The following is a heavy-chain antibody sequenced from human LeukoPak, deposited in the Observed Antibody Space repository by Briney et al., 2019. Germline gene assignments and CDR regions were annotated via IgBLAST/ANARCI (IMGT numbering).Heavy chain of an antibody. CDR1: GGTFSSYA. CDR3: ARDHDYYGSGSYYRLRDPRNWFDP. D-gene: IGHD3-10*01. Sequence: GSSVKVSCKASGGTFSSYAISWVRQAPGQGLEWMGGIIPIFGTANYAQKFQGRVTITADESTSTAYMELSSLRSEDTAVYYCARDHDYYGSGSYYRLRDPRNWFDPWGQGTLVTVSS. J-gene: IGHJ5*02. CDR2: IIPIFGTA. V-gene: IGHV1-69*01.